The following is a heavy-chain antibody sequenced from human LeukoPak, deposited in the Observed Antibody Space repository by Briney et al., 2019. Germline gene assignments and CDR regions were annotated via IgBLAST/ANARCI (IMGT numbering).Heavy chain of an antibody. Sequence: ASETLSLTCAVYGGSFSGYYWSWIRQPPGKGLEWIGEINHSGSTNYNPSLKSRVTISVDTSKNQFSLKLSSVTAADTAVYYCARQWEQGWSGYYRSYYYYYYMDVWGKGTTVTVSS. CDR1: GGSFSGYY. CDR2: INHSGST. V-gene: IGHV4-34*01. J-gene: IGHJ6*03. D-gene: IGHD3-3*01. CDR3: ARQWEQGWSGYYRSYYYYYYMDV.